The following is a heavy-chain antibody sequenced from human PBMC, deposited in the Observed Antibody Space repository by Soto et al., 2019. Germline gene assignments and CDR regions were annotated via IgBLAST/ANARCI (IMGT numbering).Heavy chain of an antibody. CDR2: IYNSGST. D-gene: IGHD1-26*01. Sequence: SETLSLTCTVSGGSISSYYWSWIRQPPGKGLEWIGYIYNSGSTNYNPSLKSRVTISVDTSKNQFSLKLSSVTAADTAVYYCVRTDSGSYGDHFDYWGQGALVTVSS. V-gene: IGHV4-59*01. J-gene: IGHJ4*02. CDR1: GGSISSYY. CDR3: VRTDSGSYGDHFDY.